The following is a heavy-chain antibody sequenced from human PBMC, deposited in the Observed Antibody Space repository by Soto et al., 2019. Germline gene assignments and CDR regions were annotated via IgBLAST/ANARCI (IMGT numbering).Heavy chain of an antibody. V-gene: IGHV1-2*02. CDR1: GYMFTDYY. Sequence: ASVKVSCKASGYMFTDYYIHWVRQAPGQGLEWMGWINPNSGDTNYAQRFQGRVTMTRDTSISTAYMHLSRLRSDDTAVYYCSRGYCTGGRSSEGPDYWGQGXLVTVSS. CDR2: INPNSGDT. CDR3: SRGYCTGGRSSEGPDY. J-gene: IGHJ4*02. D-gene: IGHD2-8*02.